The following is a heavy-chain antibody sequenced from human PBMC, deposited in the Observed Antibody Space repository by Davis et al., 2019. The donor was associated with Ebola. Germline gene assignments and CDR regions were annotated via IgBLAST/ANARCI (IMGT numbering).Heavy chain of an antibody. CDR2: ISSSSSTI. D-gene: IGHD2-2*01. J-gene: IGHJ4*02. CDR3: ARDPRVVAAASLDY. Sequence: SLILPCAASGFTFSSYIMNWVRPAPGKGLEWVSYISSSSSTIYYPDSVKGRFTITRDNAKNSLYLQMNSLRDEDTAVYYCARDPRVVAAASLDYWGQGTLVTVSS. V-gene: IGHV3-48*02. CDR1: GFTFSSYI.